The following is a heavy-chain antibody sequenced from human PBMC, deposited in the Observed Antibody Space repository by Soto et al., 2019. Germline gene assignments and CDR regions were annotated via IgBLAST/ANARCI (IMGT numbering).Heavy chain of an antibody. V-gene: IGHV3-7*03. CDR1: GFTFSSYW. CDR2: IKQDGSEK. D-gene: IGHD6-6*01. CDR3: ASVPGRSSEGNWFDP. J-gene: IGHJ5*02. Sequence: EVQLVESGGGLVQPGGSLRLSCAASGFTFSSYWMSWVRQAPGKGLEWVANIKQDGSEKYYVDSVKGRFTISRDNAKNSLYLQMNSLIAEDTAVYYCASVPGRSSEGNWFDPLGQGTLVTVSS.